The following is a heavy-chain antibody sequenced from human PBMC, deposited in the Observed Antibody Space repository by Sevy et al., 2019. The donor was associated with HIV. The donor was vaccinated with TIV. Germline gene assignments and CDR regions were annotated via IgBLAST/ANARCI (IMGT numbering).Heavy chain of an antibody. CDR1: ADSINTYY. CDR2: MSYSAFT. V-gene: IGHV4-59*13. Sequence: SETLSLTCTVSADSINTYYYSWIRQPPGGGLEWIGFMSYSAFTNSNPSLKSRVTLSIDTSKNQNSLKLTSVTAADTAIYYCASDQGAGYFDHWGQGTLVTVSS. CDR3: ASDQGAGYFDH. J-gene: IGHJ4*02.